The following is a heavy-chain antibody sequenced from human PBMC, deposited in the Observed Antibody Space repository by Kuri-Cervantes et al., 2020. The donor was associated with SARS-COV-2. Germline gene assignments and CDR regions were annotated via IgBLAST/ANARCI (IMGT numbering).Heavy chain of an antibody. D-gene: IGHD6-6*01. Sequence: LSLTCAASGFTFSSYSMNWVRQAPGKGLEWVSSISSSSSYIYYADSVKGRFTISRDNAKNSLYLQMNSLRAEDTAVYYCARGETSSSEYYYYYMDVWGKGTTVTVSS. J-gene: IGHJ6*03. CDR1: GFTFSSYS. V-gene: IGHV3-21*01. CDR3: ARGETSSSEYYYYYMDV. CDR2: ISSSSSYI.